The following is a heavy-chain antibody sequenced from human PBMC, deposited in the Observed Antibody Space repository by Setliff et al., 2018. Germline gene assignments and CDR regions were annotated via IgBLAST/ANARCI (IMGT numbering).Heavy chain of an antibody. CDR3: ARDEGEY. V-gene: IGHV3-7*01. CDR1: GFTFSRYW. CDR2: IKQDGSER. D-gene: IGHD3-16*01. Sequence: PGGSLRLSCAASGFTFSRYWMTWVRQAPGKGLEWVANIKQDGSERHYVDSVKGRFTISRDNAKNSLYLQITSLRAEDTAVYYCARDEGEYWGQGTLVTVSS. J-gene: IGHJ4*02.